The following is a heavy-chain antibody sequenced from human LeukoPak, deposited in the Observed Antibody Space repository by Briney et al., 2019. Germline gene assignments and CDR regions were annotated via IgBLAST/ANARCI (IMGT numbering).Heavy chain of an antibody. CDR2: MNPNRGDT. CDR3: GRRRIDCSDTGCYVDY. Sequence: ASVTVSCKASGYTFTGYYIHWMRPAPGQGLEWMGWMNPNRGDTSYAQKFQGRVTMTRDTPISTAYMELSGLTSDDTAVYYCGRRRIDCSDTGCYVDYWGQGTLVTVSS. D-gene: IGHD2-15*01. J-gene: IGHJ4*02. CDR1: GYTFTGYY. V-gene: IGHV1-2*02.